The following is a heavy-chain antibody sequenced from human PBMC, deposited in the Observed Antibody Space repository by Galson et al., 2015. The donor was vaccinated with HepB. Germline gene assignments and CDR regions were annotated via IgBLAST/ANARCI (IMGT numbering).Heavy chain of an antibody. Sequence: SLRLSCAASGFTFSSYALTWVRQAPGKGLGWVSGISGSGDSTHYADSVKGRFTISRDNSKNMLYLQMNSLRVEDTAVYYCAKDWYGGTSRGAFEFWGPGTMVTVSS. D-gene: IGHD4-23*01. CDR3: AKDWYGGTSRGAFEF. CDR1: GFTFSSYA. CDR2: ISGSGDST. J-gene: IGHJ3*01. V-gene: IGHV3-23*01.